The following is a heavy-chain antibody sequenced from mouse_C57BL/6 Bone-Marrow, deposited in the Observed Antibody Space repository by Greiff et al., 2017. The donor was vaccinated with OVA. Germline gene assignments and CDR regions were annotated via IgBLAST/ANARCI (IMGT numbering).Heavy chain of an antibody. J-gene: IGHJ1*03. CDR1: GYTFTSYW. CDR2: IYPGSGST. V-gene: IGHV1-55*01. Sequence: VQLQQPGAELVKPGASVKMSCKASGYTFTSYWITWVKQRPGQGLEWIGDIYPGSGSTNYNEKFKSKATLTVDTSSSTAYMQLSSLTSEDSAVYYWARRYYGSSWYFDVWGTGTTVTVSS. CDR3: ARRYYGSSWYFDV. D-gene: IGHD1-1*01.